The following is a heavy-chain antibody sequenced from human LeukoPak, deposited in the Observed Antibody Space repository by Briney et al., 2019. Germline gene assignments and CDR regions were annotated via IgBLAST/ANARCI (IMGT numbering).Heavy chain of an antibody. CDR2: IKQDGSDK. Sequence: GGSLRLSCVASGISFATYWMTWVRQAPGKGLEWVANIKQDGSDKYYVDSVKGRFTISRDNAKNSVYLQMNSLRAEDTAVYYCARDHNDAFDIWGQGTMFTVSS. CDR1: GISFATYW. J-gene: IGHJ3*02. V-gene: IGHV3-7*05. CDR3: ARDHNDAFDI.